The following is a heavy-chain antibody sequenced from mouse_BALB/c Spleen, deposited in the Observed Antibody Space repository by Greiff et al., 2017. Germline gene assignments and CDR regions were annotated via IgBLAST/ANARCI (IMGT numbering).Heavy chain of an antibody. Sequence: VQLKESGPSLVKPSQTLSLTCSVTGDSITSGYWNWIRKFPGNKLEYMGYISYSGSTYYNPSLKSRISITRDTSKNQYYLQLNSVTTEDTATYYCAHITTVVDWYFDVWGAGTTVTVSS. J-gene: IGHJ1*01. D-gene: IGHD1-1*01. CDR3: AHITTVVDWYFDV. V-gene: IGHV3-8*02. CDR2: ISYSGST. CDR1: GDSITSGY.